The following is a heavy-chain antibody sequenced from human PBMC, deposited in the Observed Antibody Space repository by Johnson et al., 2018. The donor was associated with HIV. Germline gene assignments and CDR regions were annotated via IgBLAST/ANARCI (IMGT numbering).Heavy chain of an antibody. CDR2: IRYDGSNK. D-gene: IGHD2-21*01. V-gene: IGHV3-30*02. Sequence: QVQLVESGGGVVQPGRSLRLSCAASGFTFSSYAMHWVRQAPGKGLEWVAFIRYDGSNKYYADSVKGRFTISRDNSKNTLYLQMNSLRAEDTAVYYCARGYCGGDCFSWSALSGPFDIWGQGTMVTVSS. J-gene: IGHJ3*02. CDR3: ARGYCGGDCFSWSALSGPFDI. CDR1: GFTFSSYA.